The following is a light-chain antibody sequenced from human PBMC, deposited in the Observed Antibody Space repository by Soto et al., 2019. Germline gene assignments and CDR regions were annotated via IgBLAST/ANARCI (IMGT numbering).Light chain of an antibody. V-gene: IGKV1-5*01. CDR1: QSISIW. J-gene: IGKJ1*01. Sequence: DIQMTQSPSTLSASVGDRVTITCRASQSISIWLAWYQQKPGKAPNILIYDASTLVSGVPSRFSGSGSGTELTLTISSVQPDDFATYYCHQYNNYFSWTFGQGTKVEIK. CDR3: HQYNNYFSWT. CDR2: DAS.